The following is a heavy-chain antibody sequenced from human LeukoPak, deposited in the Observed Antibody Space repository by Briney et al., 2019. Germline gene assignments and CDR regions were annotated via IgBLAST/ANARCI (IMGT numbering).Heavy chain of an antibody. D-gene: IGHD3/OR15-3a*01. V-gene: IGHV3-23*01. J-gene: IGHJ4*02. CDR1: GFTFSNYA. CDR2: ISGSGGST. CDR3: AKDLSSGTGRGFDY. Sequence: GGSLRLSCAASGFTFSNYALSWVRQAPGKGLEWVSDISGSGGSTYYADSVKGRFTISRDNSKNTMYLQMNSLRAEDTALYYCAKDLSSGTGRGFDYWGQGTLVTVSS.